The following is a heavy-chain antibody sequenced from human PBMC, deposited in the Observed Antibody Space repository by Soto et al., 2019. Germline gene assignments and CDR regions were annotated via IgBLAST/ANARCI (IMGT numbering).Heavy chain of an antibody. V-gene: IGHV4-59*12. D-gene: IGHD1-20*01. CDR1: GGSISSYY. CDR2: IYYSGST. Sequence: SETLSLTCTVSGGSISSYYWSWIRQPPGKGMEWIGYIYYSGSTNYNPSLKSRVTISVDTSKNQFSLKLSSVTAADTAVYYCARDNWRHRVMDSWGQGTLVTLSS. CDR3: ARDNWRHRVMDS. J-gene: IGHJ4*02.